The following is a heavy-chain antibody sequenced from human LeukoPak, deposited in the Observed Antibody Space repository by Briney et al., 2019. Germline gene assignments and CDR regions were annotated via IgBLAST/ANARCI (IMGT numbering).Heavy chain of an antibody. D-gene: IGHD5-24*01. CDR3: ARGGRWLQLLAS. Sequence: ASVKVSCKASGYTFTGYYMHWVRQAPGQGLEGMGIINPSGGSTSYAQKFQGRVTMTRDMSTSTVYMELSSLRSEDTAVYYCARGGRWLQLLASWGQGTMVTVSS. CDR1: GYTFTGYY. CDR2: INPSGGST. V-gene: IGHV1-46*01. J-gene: IGHJ3*01.